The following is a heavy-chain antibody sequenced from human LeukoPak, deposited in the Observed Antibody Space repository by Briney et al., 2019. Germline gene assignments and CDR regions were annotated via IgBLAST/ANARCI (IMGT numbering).Heavy chain of an antibody. CDR1: GFTFSSYA. CDR3: ARVTIPWAYYYYYGMDV. J-gene: IGHJ6*02. D-gene: IGHD3-16*01. Sequence: GGSLRLSCAASGFTFSSYAMHWVRQAPGKGLEWVAVISYDGSNKYYADSVKGRFTISRDNSKNTLYLQMNSLRAEDTAVYYCARVTIPWAYYYYYGMDVWGQGTTVTDSS. CDR2: ISYDGSNK. V-gene: IGHV3-30-3*01.